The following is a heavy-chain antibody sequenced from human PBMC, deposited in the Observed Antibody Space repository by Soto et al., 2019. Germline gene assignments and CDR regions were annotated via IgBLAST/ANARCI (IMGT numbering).Heavy chain of an antibody. CDR1: GYTFTGYY. CDR2: ISAYNGGT. Sequence: ASVKVSCKASGYTFTGYYMHWVRQAPGQGLEWMGWISAYNGGTNYAQKLQGRVTMTTDTSTSTAYMELRSLRSDDTAVYYCARDEGGSGIDYWGQGTLVTVSS. V-gene: IGHV1-18*04. CDR3: ARDEGGSGIDY. J-gene: IGHJ4*02. D-gene: IGHD3-16*01.